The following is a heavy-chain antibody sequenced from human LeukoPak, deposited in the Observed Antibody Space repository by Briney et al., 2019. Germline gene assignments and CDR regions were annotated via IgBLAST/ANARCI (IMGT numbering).Heavy chain of an antibody. CDR3: ARSFLRYFGFEP. CDR1: GGSFNNYY. V-gene: IGHV4-34*01. Sequence: SETLSLTFSVYGGSFNNYYWHWLRQPPGKVLEWIGEINHSESTNYNPSLKSRVTISVDTSKNQIYLKVRSVTAADTAVYYCARSFLRYFGFEPWGQGTLVTVSS. J-gene: IGHJ5*02. CDR2: INHSEST. D-gene: IGHD3-9*01.